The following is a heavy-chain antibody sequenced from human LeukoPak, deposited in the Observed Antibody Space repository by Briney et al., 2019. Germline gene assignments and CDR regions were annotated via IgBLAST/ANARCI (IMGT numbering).Heavy chain of an antibody. Sequence: GGSLRLLCVASGFTFGNYPMSWVRQAPGKGLEWVSAISGSGGSTYYADSVKGRFTISRDNSKNTLYLQMNSLRAEDTAVYYCAKDQPTRPIDWGQGTLVTVSS. CDR2: ISGSGGST. CDR3: AKDQPTRPID. V-gene: IGHV3-23*01. J-gene: IGHJ4*02. CDR1: GFTFGNYP.